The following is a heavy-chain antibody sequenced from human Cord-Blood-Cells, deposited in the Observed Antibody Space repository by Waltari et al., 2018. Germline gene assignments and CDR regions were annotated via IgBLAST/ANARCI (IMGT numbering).Heavy chain of an antibody. Sequence: QVQLVQSGAEVKKPGASVRVSCKVSMHWVRQAPGKGLEWMGGFDPEDGETIYAQTCKGRGTMTEYTSTDTAYMELSILRSEDTAVYYCATDQGGLKWLRFACDIWGQGTMVTVSS. CDR2: FDPEDGET. D-gene: IGHD5-12*01. J-gene: IGHJ3*02. CDR3: ATDQGGLKWLRFACDI. V-gene: IGHV1-24*01.